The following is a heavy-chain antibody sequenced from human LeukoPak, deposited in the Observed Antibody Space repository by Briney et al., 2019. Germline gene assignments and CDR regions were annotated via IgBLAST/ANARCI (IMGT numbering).Heavy chain of an antibody. CDR2: IYTSGST. Sequence: PSETLSLTCTVSGGSISSGSYYWSWIRQPAGKGLEWIGRIYTSGSTNYNPSLKSRVTISVDTSKNQFSLKLSSVTAADTAVYYCARGSWYVWGKGTTVTVSS. J-gene: IGHJ6*04. CDR1: GGSISSGSYY. CDR3: ARGSWYV. V-gene: IGHV4-61*02.